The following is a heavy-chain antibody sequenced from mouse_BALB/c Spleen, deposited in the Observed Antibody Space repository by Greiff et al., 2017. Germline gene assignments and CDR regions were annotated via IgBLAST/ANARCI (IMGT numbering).Heavy chain of an antibody. D-gene: IGHD2-1*01. CDR1: GYSFTSYW. J-gene: IGHJ2*01. CDR2: IYPGNSDT. CDR3: TRWGYGNPFDY. V-gene: IGHV1-5*01. Sequence: VQLQQSGTVLARPGASVKMSCKASGYSFTSYWMHWVKQRPGQGLEWIGAIYPGNSDTSYNQKFKGKAKLTAVTSASTAYMELSSLTNEDSAVYYCTRWGYGNPFDYWGQGTTLTVSS.